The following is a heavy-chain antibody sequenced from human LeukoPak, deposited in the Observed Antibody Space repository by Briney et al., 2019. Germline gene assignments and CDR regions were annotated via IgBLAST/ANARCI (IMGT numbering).Heavy chain of an antibody. J-gene: IGHJ6*03. CDR2: IHYSGST. V-gene: IGHV4-39*07. Sequence: SETLSLTCTVSGGSISSSTYYWGWIRQPPGKGLEWIGTIHYSGSTYYNTSLKSRVSISVDTSKNQFSLKLRSVTAADTAVYYCARDHQGTYFDFWSGSKANNYYYMDVWGKGTTVTVSS. CDR3: ARDHQGTYFDFWSGSKANNYYYMDV. D-gene: IGHD3-3*01. CDR1: GGSISSSTYY.